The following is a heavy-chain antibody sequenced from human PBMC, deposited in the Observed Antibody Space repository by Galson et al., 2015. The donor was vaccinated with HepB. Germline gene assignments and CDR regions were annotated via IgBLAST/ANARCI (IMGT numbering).Heavy chain of an antibody. CDR1: GYSFTSYW. D-gene: IGHD1-20*01. Sequence: QSGAEVKKPGESLKISCKGSGYSFTSYWIGWVRQMPGKGLEWMGIIYPGDSDTRYSPSFQGQVTISADKSISTAYLQWSSLKASDTAMYYCARRPITGTSRDAFDIWGQGTMVTVSS. V-gene: IGHV5-51*03. CDR3: ARRPITGTSRDAFDI. CDR2: IYPGDSDT. J-gene: IGHJ3*02.